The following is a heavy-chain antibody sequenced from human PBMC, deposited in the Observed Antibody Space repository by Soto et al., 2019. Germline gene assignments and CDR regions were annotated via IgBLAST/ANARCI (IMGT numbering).Heavy chain of an antibody. CDR1: CYTFTSYG. CDR3: ARTGGIAARRYGY. J-gene: IGHJ4*02. CDR2: ISAYNGNT. V-gene: IGHV1-18*04. Sequence: WXSGEVCFKASCYTFTSYGISWVRQAPGQGLEWMGWISAYNGNTNYAQKLQGRVTMTTDTSTSTAYMELRSLRSDDTAVYYCARTGGIAARRYGYWGQGTLVTVSS. D-gene: IGHD6-6*01.